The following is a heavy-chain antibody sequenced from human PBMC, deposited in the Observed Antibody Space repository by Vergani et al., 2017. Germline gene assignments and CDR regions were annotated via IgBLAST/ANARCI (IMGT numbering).Heavy chain of an antibody. D-gene: IGHD2-21*02. V-gene: IGHV3-30*02. CDR3: AKYLRDSTDGPPDA. J-gene: IGHJ5*02. CDR1: GFTFSNFG. CDR2: IVKDGINT. Sequence: QVQLVESAGGVVQPGGSLRLSCAASGFTFSNFGMHWIRQAPGQVLEWLAYIVKDGINTKYRDAVKGRFTVSRDNYKDILYLQMDSLRSEDTALYYCAKYLRDSTDGPPDAWGPGTLVIVSS.